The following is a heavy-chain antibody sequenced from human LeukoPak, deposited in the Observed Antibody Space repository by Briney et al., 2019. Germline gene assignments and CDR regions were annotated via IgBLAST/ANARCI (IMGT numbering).Heavy chain of an antibody. J-gene: IGHJ4*02. Sequence: GRSLRLSCAASGFTFSSYGMRWVRQAPGKGLEWVAFISYDGSNKYYADSVKGRFTISRDNSKNTLYLQMNSLRAEDTAVYYCAKSLHQHGSYSIDYWGQGTLVTVSS. D-gene: IGHD1-26*01. CDR1: GFTFSSYG. CDR3: AKSLHQHGSYSIDY. V-gene: IGHV3-30*18. CDR2: ISYDGSNK.